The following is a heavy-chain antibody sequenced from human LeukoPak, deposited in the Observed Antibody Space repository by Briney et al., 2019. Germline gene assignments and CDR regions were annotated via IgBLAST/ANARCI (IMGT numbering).Heavy chain of an antibody. J-gene: IGHJ4*02. Sequence: PGGSLRLSCAASGFIVSQNYMSWVRQAPGKGLEWVSVIFRGDDTNYVDSVKGRFTIFRDNSKNTLYLQMNSLRAEDTAVYYCARDQARLLDYWGQGTLVTVSS. CDR1: GFIVSQNY. V-gene: IGHV3-66*01. D-gene: IGHD2-15*01. CDR2: IFRGDDT. CDR3: ARDQARLLDY.